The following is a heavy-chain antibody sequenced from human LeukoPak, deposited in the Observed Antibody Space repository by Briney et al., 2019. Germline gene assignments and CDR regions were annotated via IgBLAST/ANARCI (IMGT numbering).Heavy chain of an antibody. D-gene: IGHD2-21*01. CDR1: GFTFSSYE. J-gene: IGHJ4*02. CDR3: AREAMYCGGDCSDY. Sequence: GGSLRLSCAASGFTFSSYEMNWVRQAQGKGLEWVSYISSSDSTIHYADSVKGRFTISRDNAKNSLYLQMNSLRAEDTAVYYCAREAMYCGGDCSDYWGQGTLVTVSS. V-gene: IGHV3-48*03. CDR2: ISSSDSTI.